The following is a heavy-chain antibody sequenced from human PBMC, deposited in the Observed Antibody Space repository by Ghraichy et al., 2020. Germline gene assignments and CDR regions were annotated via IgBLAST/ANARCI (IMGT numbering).Heavy chain of an antibody. V-gene: IGHV3-48*02. J-gene: IGHJ3*02. D-gene: IGHD2-2*01. CDR3: AREGYCSSTSCYDAFDI. CDR1: GFTFSSYS. CDR2: ISTSSSTI. Sequence: GGSLRLSCAASGFTFSSYSMNWVRQAPGKGLEWVSYISTSSSTIYYADSVKGRFTISRDNAENSLSLQMNGLRDEDTAVYYCAREGYCSSTSCYDAFDIWGQGTMVTVSS.